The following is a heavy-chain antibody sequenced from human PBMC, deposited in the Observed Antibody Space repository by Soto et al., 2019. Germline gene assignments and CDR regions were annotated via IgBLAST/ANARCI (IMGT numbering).Heavy chain of an antibody. J-gene: IGHJ5*02. CDR1: GFTFRLFT. Sequence: PGGSLRLSCEASGFTFRLFTMAWVRQAPGKGLEWVSCISPSSSYMYYADSVKGRLTISRDNAKNSVSLQMNNLRAEDTAVYYCVFALVSPEGSYDPWGQGTPVTVSS. D-gene: IGHD2-15*01. V-gene: IGHV3-21*01. CDR2: ISPSSSYM. CDR3: VFALVSPEGSYDP.